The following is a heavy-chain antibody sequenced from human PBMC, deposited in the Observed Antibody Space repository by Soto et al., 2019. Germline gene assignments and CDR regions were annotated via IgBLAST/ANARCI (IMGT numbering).Heavy chain of an antibody. CDR2: IYYSGST. Sequence: KTSETLSLTCTVSGGSISSSSYYWGWIRQPPGKGLEWIGSIYYSGSTYYNPSLKSRVTISVDTSKNQFSLKLSSVTAADTAVYYCARRGGYNWNSHFDYWGQGTLVTVSS. V-gene: IGHV4-39*01. D-gene: IGHD1-20*01. CDR3: ARRGGYNWNSHFDY. CDR1: GGSISSSSYY. J-gene: IGHJ4*02.